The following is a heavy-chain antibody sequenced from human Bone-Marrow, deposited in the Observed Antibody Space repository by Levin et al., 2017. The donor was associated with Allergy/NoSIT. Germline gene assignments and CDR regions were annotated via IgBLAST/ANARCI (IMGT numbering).Heavy chain of an antibody. J-gene: IGHJ6*02. Sequence: GESLKISCATSGFTFSNYWMHWVRQAPGKGLVWVSRINSDGSSTTYADSVKGRFTISRDTAKNTLYLQMSSLRVDDTAMYYCARGGYGSGNYYYAMDAWGQGTTVIVSS. CDR2: INSDGSST. CDR1: GFTFSNYW. D-gene: IGHD3-10*01. V-gene: IGHV3-74*01. CDR3: ARGGYGSGNYYYAMDA.